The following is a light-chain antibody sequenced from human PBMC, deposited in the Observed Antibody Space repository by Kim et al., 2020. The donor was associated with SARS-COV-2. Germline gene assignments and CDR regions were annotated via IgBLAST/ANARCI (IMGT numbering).Light chain of an antibody. Sequence: GKTAKITCGGNNIGSKSVHWYQQKPGQAPVLVIYYDSDRPSGIPERFSGSNSGNTATLTISRVEAGDEADYYCQVWDSSSDHPYWVFGGGTQLTVL. CDR3: QVWDSSSDHPYWV. J-gene: IGLJ3*02. CDR1: NIGSKS. V-gene: IGLV3-21*04. CDR2: YDS.